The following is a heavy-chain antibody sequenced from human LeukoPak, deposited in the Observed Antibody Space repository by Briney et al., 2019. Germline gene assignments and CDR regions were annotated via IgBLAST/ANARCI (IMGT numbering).Heavy chain of an antibody. Sequence: ASVKVSCKASGYTFTSYYMHWVRQAPGQGLEWMGWINPNSGGTNYAQKFQGWVTMTRDMSISTAYMELSRLRSDDTAVYYCARGPAATYYYYGMDVWGQGTTVTVSS. V-gene: IGHV1-2*04. J-gene: IGHJ6*02. D-gene: IGHD6-13*01. CDR2: INPNSGGT. CDR1: GYTFTSYY. CDR3: ARGPAATYYYYGMDV.